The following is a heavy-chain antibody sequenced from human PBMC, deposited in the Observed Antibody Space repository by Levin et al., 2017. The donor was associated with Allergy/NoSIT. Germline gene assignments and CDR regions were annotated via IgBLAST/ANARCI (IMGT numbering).Heavy chain of an antibody. D-gene: IGHD5-18*01. CDR1: GFTFSSYA. CDR2: ISSNGGST. Sequence: GGSLRLSCAASGFTFSSYAMHWVRQAPGKGLEYVSAISSNGGSTYYANSVKGRFTISRDNSKNTLYLQMGSLRAEDMAVYYCARAYESTRGYSYGEDFFYYYGMDVWGQGTTVTVSS. CDR3: ARAYESTRGYSYGEDFFYYYGMDV. V-gene: IGHV3-64*01. J-gene: IGHJ6*02.